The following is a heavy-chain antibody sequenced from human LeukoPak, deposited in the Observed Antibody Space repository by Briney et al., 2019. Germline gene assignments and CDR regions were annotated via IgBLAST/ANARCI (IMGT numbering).Heavy chain of an antibody. J-gene: IGHJ3*02. CDR3: ARVQYYYGSGSYYNLDAFDI. Sequence: SETLSLTCTVSGGSISSYYWSWIRQPPGKGLEWIGYIYYSGSTNYNPSLKSRVTISVDTSKNQFSLKLSSVTAADAAVYYCARVQYYYGSGSYYNLDAFDIWGQGTMVTVSS. D-gene: IGHD3-10*01. V-gene: IGHV4-59*01. CDR1: GGSISSYY. CDR2: IYYSGST.